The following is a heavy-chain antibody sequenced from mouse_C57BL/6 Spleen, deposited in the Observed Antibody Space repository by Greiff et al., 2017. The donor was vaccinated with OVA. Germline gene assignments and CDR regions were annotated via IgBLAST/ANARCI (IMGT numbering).Heavy chain of an antibody. CDR3: ARHYYYGSSYYYFDY. V-gene: IGHV1-18*01. Sequence: EVKLQESGPELVKPGASVKISCKASGYTFTDYNMDWVKQSHGKSLEWIGDINPNNGGTIYNQKFKGKATLTVDKSSSTAYMELRSLTSEDTAVYYCARHYYYGSSYYYFDYWGQGTTLTVSS. J-gene: IGHJ2*01. CDR1: GYTFTDYN. D-gene: IGHD1-1*01. CDR2: INPNNGGT.